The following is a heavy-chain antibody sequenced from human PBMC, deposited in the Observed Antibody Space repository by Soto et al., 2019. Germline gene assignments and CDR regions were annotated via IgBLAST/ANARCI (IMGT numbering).Heavy chain of an antibody. J-gene: IGHJ5*02. D-gene: IGHD6-13*01. Sequence: ASVKVSCKVSGYTFTYYHVHWVRQAPGQGLEWMGIINPNGGDTTYAQKFQGRVTMTTDTSTSTAYMELRSLRSDDTAVYYCARDTEYSSSWHNWFDPWGQGTLVTVSS. CDR1: GYTFTYYH. CDR3: ARDTEYSSSWHNWFDP. CDR2: INPNGGDT. V-gene: IGHV1-46*01.